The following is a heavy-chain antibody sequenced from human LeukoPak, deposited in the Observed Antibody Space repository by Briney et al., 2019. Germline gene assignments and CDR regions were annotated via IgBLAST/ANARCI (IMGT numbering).Heavy chain of an antibody. Sequence: GGSLRLSCAASGFTFSSYAMSWVRQAPGKGLEWVSYISSRGTTIYYTDSVKGRFTISRDNARSALFLQMNSLRVEDTAVYYCVRGDTYGRYWGQGTLVTVSS. J-gene: IGHJ4*02. V-gene: IGHV3-48*03. CDR3: VRGDTYGRY. CDR1: GFTFSSYA. CDR2: ISSRGTTI. D-gene: IGHD5-18*01.